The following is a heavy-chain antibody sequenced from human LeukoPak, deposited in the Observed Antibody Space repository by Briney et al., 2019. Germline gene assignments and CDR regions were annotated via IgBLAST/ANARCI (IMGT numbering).Heavy chain of an antibody. CDR3: VRGYIDNLGYSPRSSFDT. Sequence: GGSLRLSCAASGFTFSTYTMNWVRQAPGQGLEWVSSISSSSTWIFYADSVMGRFTISRDNAKNSLFLQMNSLRAEDTAVYYCVRGYIDNLGYSPRSSFDTWGQGTLVTVSS. V-gene: IGHV3-21*01. D-gene: IGHD3-22*01. CDR1: GFTFSTYT. J-gene: IGHJ4*02. CDR2: ISSSSTWI.